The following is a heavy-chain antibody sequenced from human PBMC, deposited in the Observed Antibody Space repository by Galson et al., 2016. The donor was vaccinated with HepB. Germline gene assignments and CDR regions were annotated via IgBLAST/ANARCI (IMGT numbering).Heavy chain of an antibody. CDR3: ARDNDGYSFEF. CDR2: IKGDGRHT. Sequence: SLRLSCAASGFTFSRHWMHWARQAPGKGLVWVSRIKGDGRHTVYADSVQGRFSISRDNAKNTLYLQMNSLRAEDTAVYYCARDNDGYSFEFWGQGTLDTVSS. V-gene: IGHV3-74*01. J-gene: IGHJ4*02. D-gene: IGHD5-18*01. CDR1: GFTFSRHW.